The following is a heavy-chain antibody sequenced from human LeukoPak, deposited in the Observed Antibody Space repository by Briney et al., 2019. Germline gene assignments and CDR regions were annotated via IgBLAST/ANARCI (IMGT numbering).Heavy chain of an antibody. V-gene: IGHV4-59*08. D-gene: IGHD2-15*01. CDR2: IYYSGTT. J-gene: IGHJ4*02. CDR3: ARRGYCSGGTCLTFDL. Sequence: PETLSLTCTVSGASISSSCRSWVRQPPGKGLEWIGYIYYSGTTNYNPSLKSRLTISVDTSKNQFSLKVSSVTAADTAVYDCARRGYCSGGTCLTFDLWGQGTLVTVSS. CDR1: GASISSSC.